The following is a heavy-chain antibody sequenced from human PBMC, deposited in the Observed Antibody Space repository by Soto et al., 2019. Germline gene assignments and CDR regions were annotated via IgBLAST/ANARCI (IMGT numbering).Heavy chain of an antibody. CDR2: LYTGTDT. V-gene: IGHV3-53*01. Sequence: EAQLVESGGGLIQPGGSLRLSCAASGFTVSSSYLTWVRQAPGKGLEWVAILYTGTDTVYADSVKGRFTISRDSSKNTLYLQMHSLRAEDTAMYFCARSRYTETYSGKFLDYWCQGSLVTVSS. CDR3: ARSRYTETYSGKFLDY. J-gene: IGHJ4*02. D-gene: IGHD2-15*01. CDR1: GFTVSSSY.